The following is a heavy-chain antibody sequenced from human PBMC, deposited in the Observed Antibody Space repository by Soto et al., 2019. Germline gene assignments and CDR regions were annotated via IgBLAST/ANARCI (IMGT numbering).Heavy chain of an antibody. D-gene: IGHD3-10*01. V-gene: IGHV4-30-4*01. J-gene: IGHJ6*02. Sequence: QVQLQESGPGLVKPSQTLSLTCTVSGGSISSGDYYWSWIRQPPGKGLEWIGYIYYSGSTYYNPSLKSRVTISVDTSNNQFSLKLSSVTAADTAVYYCASGGSGSSSGDYYYYYGMDVWGQGTTVTVSS. CDR1: GGSISSGDYY. CDR3: ASGGSGSSSGDYYYYYGMDV. CDR2: IYYSGST.